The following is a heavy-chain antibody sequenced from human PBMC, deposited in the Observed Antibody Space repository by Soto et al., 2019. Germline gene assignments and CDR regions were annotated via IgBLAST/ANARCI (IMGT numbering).Heavy chain of an antibody. CDR1: GFTFSSYA. CDR3: AKGTANDPRVYDY. J-gene: IGHJ4*02. Sequence: GGSLRLSCAVSGFTFSSYAMTWVRQAPGKGLEWVSAISAGGGSTYYADSVKGRFTISRDNSKNTLCLQMNSLRAEDTALYYCAKGTANDPRVYDYWGQGTLVTVSS. D-gene: IGHD1-1*01. CDR2: ISAGGGST. V-gene: IGHV3-23*01.